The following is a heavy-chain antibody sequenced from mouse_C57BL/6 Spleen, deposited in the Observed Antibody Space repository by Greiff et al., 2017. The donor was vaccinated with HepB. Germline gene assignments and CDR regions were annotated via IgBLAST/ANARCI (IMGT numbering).Heavy chain of an antibody. D-gene: IGHD1-1*01. CDR2: INPSTGGT. V-gene: IGHV1-43*01. CDR1: GYSFTGYY. CDR3: ARSPYYGSRESPMDY. J-gene: IGHJ4*01. Sequence: EVQLQQSGPELVKPGASVKISCKASGYSFTGYYMHWVKQSSEKSLEWIGEINPSTGGTSYNQKFKGKATLTVDKSSSTAYMQLKSLTSEDSAVYYCARSPYYGSRESPMDYWGQGTSVTVSS.